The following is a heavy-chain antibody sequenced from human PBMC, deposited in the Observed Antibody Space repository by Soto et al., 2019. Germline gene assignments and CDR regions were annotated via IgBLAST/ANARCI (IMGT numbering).Heavy chain of an antibody. CDR2: ISSNGVGT. CDR1: GFTLSGYA. V-gene: IGHV3-64*01. Sequence: GGSLRLSCAASGFTLSGYAMDWVRQAPGKGLEYVSGISSNGVGTYYANSVQGRFTISRDNSKNTVYLQMGSLGPEDMAVYYCARRARPDFYYMDVWGKGTTVTVSS. J-gene: IGHJ6*03. D-gene: IGHD6-6*01. CDR3: ARRARPDFYYMDV.